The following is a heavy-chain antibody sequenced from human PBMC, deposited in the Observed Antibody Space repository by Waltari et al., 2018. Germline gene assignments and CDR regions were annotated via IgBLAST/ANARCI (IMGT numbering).Heavy chain of an antibody. V-gene: IGHV4-59*12. J-gene: IGHJ4*02. D-gene: IGHD6-19*01. CDR2: IYYSGRT. CDR1: GGSISSYY. CDR3: ARVGREAVAGGTGCIDY. Sequence: QVQLQESGPGLVKPSETLSLTCTVSGGSISSYYWSWIRQPPGKGLEWNGYIYYSGRTNYNPSLKSRVTISVDTSKNQFSLKLSAVTAADTAVYYCARVGREAVAGGTGCIDYWGQGTLVTVSS.